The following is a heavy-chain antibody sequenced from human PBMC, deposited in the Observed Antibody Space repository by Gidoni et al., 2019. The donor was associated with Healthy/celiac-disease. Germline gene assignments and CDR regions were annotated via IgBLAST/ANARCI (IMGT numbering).Heavy chain of an antibody. CDR1: GGSFSGYY. V-gene: IGHV4-34*01. J-gene: IGHJ6*02. D-gene: IGHD6-13*01. Sequence: QVHLQQWGAGLLKPSETLSLTCAVYGGSFSGYYWSWIRQPPGKGLEWIGEINHSGSTNYKPSLKRRVTISVDTSKNQFALKLSSVTAADTAVYYCARGRIAALYYYGMDVWGQGTTVTVSS. CDR3: ARGRIAALYYYGMDV. CDR2: INHSGST.